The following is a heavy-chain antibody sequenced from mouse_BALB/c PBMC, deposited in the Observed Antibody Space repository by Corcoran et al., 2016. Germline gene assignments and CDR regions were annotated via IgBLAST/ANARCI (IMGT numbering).Heavy chain of an antibody. CDR1: GFSLSTSGMG. Sequence: QVTLKESGPGILQPSQTLSLTCSFSGFSLSTSGMGVSWIRQPSGKGLEWLAHIYWDDDKRYNPSLTSRLTISKDTSRNQVFLKITSVDTADTATYYCARSGYYGNYICDYWGQGTTLTVSS. J-gene: IGHJ2*01. V-gene: IGHV8-12*01. CDR3: ARSGYYGNYICDY. CDR2: IYWDDDK. D-gene: IGHD2-1*01.